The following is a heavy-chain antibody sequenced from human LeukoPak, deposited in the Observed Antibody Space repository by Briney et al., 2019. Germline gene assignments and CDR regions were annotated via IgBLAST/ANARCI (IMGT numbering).Heavy chain of an antibody. CDR1: GFTVSSNY. V-gene: IGHV3-66*01. CDR3: ARDRGGSEKHWFDY. Sequence: GGSLRLSCAASGFTVSSNYMYWVRQAPGKGLEWVSVIYSGGNTYYADSVRGRFTISRDNPRNTLYLQMNSLRAEDTAVYFCARDRGGSEKHWFDYWGQGTLVTVSS. D-gene: IGHD3-10*01. CDR2: IYSGGNT. J-gene: IGHJ4*02.